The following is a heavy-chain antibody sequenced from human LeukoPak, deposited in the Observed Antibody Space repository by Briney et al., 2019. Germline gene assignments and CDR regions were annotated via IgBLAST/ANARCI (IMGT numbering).Heavy chain of an antibody. Sequence: GSLRLSCAASGFTFSSYGMHWVRQAPGKGLEWVAFIRYDGSNKYYADSVKGRFTISRDNSKNMVCLQMNSLRADDTAVYYCARTREQWQVLDYWGQGTLVTVSS. V-gene: IGHV3-30*02. CDR3: ARTREQWQVLDY. J-gene: IGHJ4*02. CDR1: GFTFSSYG. D-gene: IGHD6-19*01. CDR2: IRYDGSNK.